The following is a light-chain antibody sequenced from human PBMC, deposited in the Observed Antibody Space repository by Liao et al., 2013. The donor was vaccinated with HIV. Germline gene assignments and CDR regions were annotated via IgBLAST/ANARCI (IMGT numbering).Light chain of an antibody. J-gene: IGLJ1*01. Sequence: SYELTQPPSVSVAPGKTARITCGGNNIRSKSVHWYQQKPGQAPVLVIYYDGDRPSGIPERFSGSNSGNTATLTISRVEAGDEADYYCQARDTSTSVFGPGTKVTVL. V-gene: IGLV3-21*01. CDR2: YDG. CDR1: NIRSKS. CDR3: QARDTSTSV.